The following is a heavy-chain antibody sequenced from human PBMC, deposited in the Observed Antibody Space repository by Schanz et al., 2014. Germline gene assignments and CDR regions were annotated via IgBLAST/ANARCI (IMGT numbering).Heavy chain of an antibody. Sequence: EVQLVESGGGVVQPGRSLRLSCVASGFAFSSFAMSWVRQAPGKGLEWVSSISSGGGSTYYADSVKGRFTISRDNSKNTLYLQMKSLRAEDTAVYYCARVKYCTITRCYRTETEGIYYMDVWGKGTTVTVSS. D-gene: IGHD2-2*01. CDR2: ISSGGGST. J-gene: IGHJ6*03. CDR3: ARVKYCTITRCYRTETEGIYYMDV. CDR1: GFAFSSFA. V-gene: IGHV3-23*04.